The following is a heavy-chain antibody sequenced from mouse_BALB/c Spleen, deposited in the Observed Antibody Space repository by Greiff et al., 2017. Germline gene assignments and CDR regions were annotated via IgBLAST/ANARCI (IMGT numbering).Heavy chain of an antibody. Sequence: VKLMESGAELMKPGASVKISCKATGYTFSSYWIEWVKQRPGHGLEWIGEILPGSGSTNYNEKFKGKATFTADTSSNTAYMQLSSLTSEDSAVYYCARRKTTARYYAMDYWGQGTSVTVSS. D-gene: IGHD1-2*01. V-gene: IGHV1-9*01. CDR3: ARRKTTARYYAMDY. J-gene: IGHJ4*01. CDR2: ILPGSGST. CDR1: GYTFSSYW.